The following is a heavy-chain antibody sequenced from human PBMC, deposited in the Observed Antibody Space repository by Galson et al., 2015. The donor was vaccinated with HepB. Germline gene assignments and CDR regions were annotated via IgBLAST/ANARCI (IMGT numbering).Heavy chain of an antibody. Sequence: SLRLSCAASGFTFSGSAIHWVRQASGKGPEWICHIRSKATNFAALYVPSLKGRFTISRDDLKNLSYLHMRSLKTDDTAVYYCVRSGDFSGYSSRWGQGTLVTVSS. CDR1: GFTFSGSA. CDR3: VRSGDFSGYSSR. V-gene: IGHV3-73*01. D-gene: IGHD6-13*01. J-gene: IGHJ4*02. CDR2: IRSKATNFAA.